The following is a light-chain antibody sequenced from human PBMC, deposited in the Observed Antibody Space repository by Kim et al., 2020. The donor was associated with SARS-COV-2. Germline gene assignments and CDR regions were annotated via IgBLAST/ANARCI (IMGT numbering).Light chain of an antibody. CDR3: QQSYSTPYS. J-gene: IGKJ2*03. CDR2: AAS. Sequence: DIQMTQSPSSLSASVGDRVTITCRASRSISFHLNWYQQKPGKAPELLIYAASSLQSGVPSTFSGSGSGTEFTLTITSLQPEDFATYYCQQSYSTPYSFGQGTKLDI. V-gene: IGKV1-39*01. CDR1: RSISFH.